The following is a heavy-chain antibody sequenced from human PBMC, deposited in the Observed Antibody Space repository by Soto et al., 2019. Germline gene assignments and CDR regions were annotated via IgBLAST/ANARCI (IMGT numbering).Heavy chain of an antibody. Sequence: PSETLSLTCTVSGGSISSGDYYWSWIRQPPGKGLEWIGYIYYSGSTYYNPSLKSRVTISVDTSKNQFSLKLSSVTAADTAVYYCARDERRGNWNYAYYYGMDVWGQGTTVTVSS. CDR1: GGSISSGDYY. V-gene: IGHV4-30-4*01. J-gene: IGHJ6*02. CDR3: ARDERRGNWNYAYYYGMDV. CDR2: IYYSGST. D-gene: IGHD1-7*01.